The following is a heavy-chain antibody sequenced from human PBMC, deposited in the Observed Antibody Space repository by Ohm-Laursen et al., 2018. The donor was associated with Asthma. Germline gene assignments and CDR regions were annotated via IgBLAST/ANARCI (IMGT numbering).Heavy chain of an antibody. CDR2: INPSGGST. J-gene: IGHJ6*02. V-gene: IGHV1-46*01. CDR1: GYTFTNNH. CDR3: ARAPTLLMDV. Sequence: GASVKVSCKASGYTFTNNHIHWVRQAPGQGFEWMGIINPSGGSTNFAQNLQGRVTMTRDTSTSTVYMELSSLRSEDTAVYYCARAPTLLMDVWGQGTTVTVSS.